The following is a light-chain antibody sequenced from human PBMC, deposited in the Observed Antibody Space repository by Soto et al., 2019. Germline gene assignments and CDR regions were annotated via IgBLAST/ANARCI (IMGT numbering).Light chain of an antibody. CDR2: GAS. CDR1: QSVSSSY. J-gene: IGKJ1*01. V-gene: IGKV3-20*01. CDR3: QQYGSSRT. Sequence: EIVLTQSPGTLSLSPGERATLSCRASQSVSSSYLAWYQQKPGQAPRLLIYGASSRATGIPDRFSGSGSETDFTLTISRLEPEDFSVYYYQQYGSSRTFGQGTKVEIK.